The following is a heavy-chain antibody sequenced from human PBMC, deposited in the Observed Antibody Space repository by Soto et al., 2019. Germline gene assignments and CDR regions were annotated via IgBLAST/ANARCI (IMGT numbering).Heavy chain of an antibody. J-gene: IGHJ4*02. D-gene: IGHD5-12*01. CDR3: ARAWLRRGDGFDY. V-gene: IGHV3-30-3*01. CDR2: ISYDGSNK. Sequence: ESGGGVVQPGRSLRLSCAASGFTFSSYAMHWVRQAPGKGLEWVAVISYDGSNKYYADSVKGRFTISRDNSKNTLYLQMNSLRAEDTAVYYCARAWLRRGDGFDYWGQGTLVTVSS. CDR1: GFTFSSYA.